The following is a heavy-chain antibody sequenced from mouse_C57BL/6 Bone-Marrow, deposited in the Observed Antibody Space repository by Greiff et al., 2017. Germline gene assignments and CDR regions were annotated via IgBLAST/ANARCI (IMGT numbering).Heavy chain of an antibody. Sequence: LQESGAELVKPGASVKLSCKASGYTFTEYTIHWVKQRSGQGLEWIGWFYPGSGSIKYNEKFKDKATLTADKSSSTVYMELSRLTSEDSAVYFCAGHSLYYYGSRGYYAMDYWGQGTSVTVSS. V-gene: IGHV1-62-2*01. D-gene: IGHD1-1*01. CDR2: FYPGSGSI. CDR1: GYTFTEYT. J-gene: IGHJ4*01. CDR3: AGHSLYYYGSRGYYAMDY.